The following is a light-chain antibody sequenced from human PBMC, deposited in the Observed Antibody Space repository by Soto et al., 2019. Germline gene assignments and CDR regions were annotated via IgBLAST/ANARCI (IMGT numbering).Light chain of an antibody. CDR1: QTVRRNS. CDR3: QQYGDSSIT. J-gene: IGKJ5*01. Sequence: EVVMTQSPGTLSLSPGERATLSCRASQTVRRNSLAWYQQRRGQAPRVLIYDASIRATGIPDRFSGSGSGTDFTLTISRLEPEDFAVYYCQQYGDSSITFGQGTRLE. CDR2: DAS. V-gene: IGKV3-20*01.